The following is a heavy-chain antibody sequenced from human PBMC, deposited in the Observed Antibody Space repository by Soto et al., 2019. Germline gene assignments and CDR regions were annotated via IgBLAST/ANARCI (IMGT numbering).Heavy chain of an antibody. J-gene: IGHJ4*02. V-gene: IGHV4-31*03. D-gene: IGHD2-2*01. CDR2: IYYSGST. CDR1: GGSISSGGYY. CDR3: ARATDVEDIVLVPAAIFDY. Sequence: PSETLSLTCTVSGGSISSGGYYWSWIRQHPGKGLEWIGYIYYSGSTYYNPSLKSRVTISVDTSKNQFSLKLSSVTAADTAVYYCARATDVEDIVLVPAAIFDYWGQGTLVTVSS.